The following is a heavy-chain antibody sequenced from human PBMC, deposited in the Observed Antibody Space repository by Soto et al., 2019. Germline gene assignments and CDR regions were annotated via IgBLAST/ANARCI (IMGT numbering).Heavy chain of an antibody. D-gene: IGHD2-8*02. V-gene: IGHV3-9*01. J-gene: IGHJ6*03. CDR3: AKGPCTGVKCYSDYMDV. CDR1: GFSFGDYA. CDR2: IFWNSGTI. Sequence: DVQLVESGGGLVQPGRSLRLSCEVSGFSFGDYAMHWVRQAPGKGLEWVSGIFWNSGTIAYADSVKGRFTISRDNAKKSLYLQMTRPRPEDTALDYCAKGPCTGVKCYSDYMDVWGKGNTVTVSS.